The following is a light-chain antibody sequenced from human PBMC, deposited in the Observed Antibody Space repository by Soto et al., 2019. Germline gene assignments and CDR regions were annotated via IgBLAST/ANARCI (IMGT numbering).Light chain of an antibody. V-gene: IGLV3-21*02. J-gene: IGLJ2*01. Sequence: SYELTQPPSVSVAPGQTARIACGGTNIETKSVHWYQQKPGQAPVLVVYDDSRRPSGIPERFSGSNSENTATLTISRVEAGDEADYYCQVWDTTSDHVVFGGGTKLTV. CDR1: NIETKS. CDR2: DDS. CDR3: QVWDTTSDHVV.